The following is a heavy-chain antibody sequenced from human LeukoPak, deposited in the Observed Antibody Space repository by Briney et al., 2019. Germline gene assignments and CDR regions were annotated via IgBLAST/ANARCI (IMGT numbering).Heavy chain of an antibody. D-gene: IGHD4-23*01. CDR3: AKKGYGGNSGGAYFDY. CDR2: ITWDGSST. Sequence: PGGSLRLSCAASEFTFDDYTMHWVRQPPGRGLEWVSLITWDGSSTYYADSVKGRFTISRDNRKNSLYLQMNSLRTEDTALYYCAKKGYGGNSGGAYFDYWGQGTLVTVSS. CDR1: EFTFDDYT. V-gene: IGHV3-43*01. J-gene: IGHJ4*02.